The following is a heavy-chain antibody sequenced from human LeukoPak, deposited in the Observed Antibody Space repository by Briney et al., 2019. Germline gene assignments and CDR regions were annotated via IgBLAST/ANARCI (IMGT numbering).Heavy chain of an antibody. D-gene: IGHD3-10*01. CDR3: AKDRSGDSYYMDV. CDR1: GFTFSSYG. Sequence: GGSLRLSCAASGFTFSSYGMHWVHQAPGKGLEWVAVIWYDGSNKHYADSVKGRFTISRDNSKNTLYLQMNSLRAEDTAVYCCAKDRSGDSYYMDVWGKGTTVTVSS. CDR2: IWYDGSNK. V-gene: IGHV3-33*06. J-gene: IGHJ6*03.